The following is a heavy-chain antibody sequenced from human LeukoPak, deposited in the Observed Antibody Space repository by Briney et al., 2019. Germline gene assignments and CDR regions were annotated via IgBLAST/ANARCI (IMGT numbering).Heavy chain of an antibody. V-gene: IGHV3-9*01. CDR1: GFTFDDYA. CDR2: ISWNSGSI. Sequence: SGGSLRLSCAASGFTFDDYAMHWVRQAPGKGLEWVSGISWNSGSIGYADSVKGRFTISRDNSKNTLYLQMNSLRAEDTAVYYCAKEGRDIVVVVAAVLDYWGQGTLVTVSS. J-gene: IGHJ4*02. D-gene: IGHD2-15*01. CDR3: AKEGRDIVVVVAAVLDY.